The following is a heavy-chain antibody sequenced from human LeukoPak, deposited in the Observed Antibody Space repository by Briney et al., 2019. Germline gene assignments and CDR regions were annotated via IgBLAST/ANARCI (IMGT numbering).Heavy chain of an antibody. J-gene: IGHJ4*02. V-gene: IGHV1-3*01. CDR3: ARDPDYGDHPFDY. CDR2: INADNGNT. CDR1: GYTFTSYA. Sequence: GASVKVSCKASGYTFTSYAMHWVRQAPGQRLEWMGWINADNGNTKYSQNFQGRITITRDTSANTAYMELSSLRSEDTAVYYCARDPDYGDHPFDYWGQGTLVTVSS. D-gene: IGHD4-17*01.